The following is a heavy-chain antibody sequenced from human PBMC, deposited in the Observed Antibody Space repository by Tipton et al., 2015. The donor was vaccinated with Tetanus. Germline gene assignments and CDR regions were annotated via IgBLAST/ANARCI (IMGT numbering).Heavy chain of an antibody. Sequence: TLSLTCTVSGGSISSRPWSWIRQPAGKGLEWIGRIYTGGSTIFNPSLKSRVTISVDTSKNQFSLKLSSVTAADTAVYYCARVKDRYYDSSGYRDYWGQETLVTVSS. CDR3: ARVKDRYYDSSGYRDY. D-gene: IGHD3-22*01. V-gene: IGHV4-4*07. CDR1: GGSISSRP. CDR2: IYTGGST. J-gene: IGHJ4*02.